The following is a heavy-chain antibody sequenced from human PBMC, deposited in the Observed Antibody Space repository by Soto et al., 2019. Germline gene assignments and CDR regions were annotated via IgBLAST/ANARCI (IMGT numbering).Heavy chain of an antibody. J-gene: IGHJ4*02. Sequence: GESLKISCNGSGYSFTSYWIGWVRQMPGKGLEWMGIIYPGDSDTGYSPSFQGQVTISADKSISTAYLQWSSLKASDTAMYYCARLRAEKWSSGWYFDYWGQGTLVTVSS. CDR1: GYSFTSYW. CDR3: ARLRAEKWSSGWYFDY. CDR2: IYPGDSDT. V-gene: IGHV5-51*01. D-gene: IGHD6-19*01.